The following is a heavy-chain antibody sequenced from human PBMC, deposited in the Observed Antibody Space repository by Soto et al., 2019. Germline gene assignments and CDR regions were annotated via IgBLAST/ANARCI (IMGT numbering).Heavy chain of an antibody. CDR2: IDKVGTDS. CDR1: EFTFSGRS. Sequence: EVQLVESGGGLVQPGGSLRLSCAASEFTFSGRSVHWVRQAPGKGLVWVAGIDKVGTDSTYADSVKGRFTSSRDNAKNTVYLQINSLRVEDKAVYYCARGWFGPDVWGKGTTVTVSS. J-gene: IGHJ6*03. CDR3: ARGWFGPDV. V-gene: IGHV3-74*01. D-gene: IGHD3-10*01.